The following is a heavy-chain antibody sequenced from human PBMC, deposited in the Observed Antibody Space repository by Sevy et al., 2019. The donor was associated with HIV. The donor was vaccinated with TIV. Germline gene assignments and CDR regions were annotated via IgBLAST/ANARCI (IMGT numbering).Heavy chain of an antibody. CDR1: GGSFGSSS. V-gene: IGHV1-69*13. CDR2: IIPIFDTA. Sequence: ASVKVSCKASGGSFGSSSLSWVRPAPGQGLAWMGGIIPIFDTANYAQKFQGRVTVTADESTSTAYMELSSLRSEDTAVYYCAREGSRNWFDPWGQGTLVTVSS. J-gene: IGHJ5*02. CDR3: AREGSRNWFDP.